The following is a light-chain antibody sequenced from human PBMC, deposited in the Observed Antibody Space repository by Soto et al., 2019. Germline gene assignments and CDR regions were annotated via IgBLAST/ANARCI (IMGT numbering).Light chain of an antibody. CDR2: DAS. J-gene: IGKJ3*01. V-gene: IGKV3-11*01. CDR3: QQRSNWPLT. CDR1: QSVSSF. Sequence: EIVLTQSPATLSLSPGERATLSCRASQSVSSFLAWYQQRPGQAPRLLIYDASNRATGIPARFSGSGSGTDFPLTISGLEPEDFAVYYCQQRSNWPLTFGPGTKVDV.